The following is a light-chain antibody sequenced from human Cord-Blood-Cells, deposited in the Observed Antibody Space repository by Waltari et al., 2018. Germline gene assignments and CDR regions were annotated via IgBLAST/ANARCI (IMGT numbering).Light chain of an antibody. J-gene: IGKJ4*01. CDR1: QSVSSSY. V-gene: IGKV3-20*01. Sequence: EIVLTQSPGPLSLSPGERATHSCRASQSVSSSYLAWYQQKPGQALRLLIYGASSRATGIPDRFSGSGSGTDFTLTISRLEPEDFAVYYCQQYGSSPTFGGGTKVEIK. CDR3: QQYGSSPT. CDR2: GAS.